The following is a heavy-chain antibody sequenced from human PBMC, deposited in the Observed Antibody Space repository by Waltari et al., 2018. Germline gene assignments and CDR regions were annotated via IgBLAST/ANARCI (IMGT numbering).Heavy chain of an antibody. V-gene: IGHV4-38-2*01. J-gene: IGHJ6*03. CDR3: ARGGVRFLEWLSSSVMDV. Sequence: QVQLQESGPGLVKPSETLSLTCAVSGYSISSGYYWGWIRQPPGKGLEWIGSIYHSGRTYYNPSLKSRVTISVDTSKNQFSLKLSSVTAADTAVYYCARGGVRFLEWLSSSVMDVWGKGTTVTVSS. CDR1: GYSISSGYY. CDR2: IYHSGRT. D-gene: IGHD3-3*01.